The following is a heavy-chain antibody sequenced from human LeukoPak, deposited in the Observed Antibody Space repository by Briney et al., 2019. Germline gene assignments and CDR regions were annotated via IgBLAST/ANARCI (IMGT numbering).Heavy chain of an antibody. Sequence: GGSLRLSCAASGFTVSSNYMSWIRQAPGKGLEWVSVIYSGGSTYYADSVKGRFTISRDNSKNTLYLQMNSLRAEDTAVYYCARALGGYYGMDVWGQGTTVTVSS. CDR3: ARALGGYYGMDV. CDR2: IYSGGST. D-gene: IGHD3-16*01. V-gene: IGHV3-53*01. J-gene: IGHJ6*02. CDR1: GFTVSSNY.